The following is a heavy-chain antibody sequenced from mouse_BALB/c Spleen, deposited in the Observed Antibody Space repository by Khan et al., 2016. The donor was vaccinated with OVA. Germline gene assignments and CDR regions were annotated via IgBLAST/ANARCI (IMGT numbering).Heavy chain of an antibody. J-gene: IGHJ3*01. CDR3: LRSLFYYGSAYEGFAY. D-gene: IGHD1-1*01. CDR2: ISPNSDGS. Sequence: VQLKESGPELVKPGASVKMSCKASEYTFTSYVMHWVKQKPRQGLEWIGYISPNSDGSKYNEKFRGKATLTSDKSSSTAYMELSSLTPEDSAVYYCLRSLFYYGSAYEGFAYWGQGTLVTVSA. CDR1: EYTFTSYV. V-gene: IGHV1S136*01.